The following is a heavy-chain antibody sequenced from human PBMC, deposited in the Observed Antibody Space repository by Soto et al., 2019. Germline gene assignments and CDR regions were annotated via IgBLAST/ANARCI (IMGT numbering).Heavy chain of an antibody. D-gene: IGHD1-1*01. J-gene: IGHJ5*02. Sequence: EVQLLESGGGLVQPGGSLRLSCAASGFTFSNYAMNWVRQAPGKGLEWVSTISDSGGSTDYADSVKGRFTISRDNSKNTLYLQMNSLRADDTALYYCAKGPGTTRLVRLWFDLWGQGTLVTVSS. CDR2: ISDSGGST. V-gene: IGHV3-23*01. CDR3: AKGPGTTRLVRLWFDL. CDR1: GFTFSNYA.